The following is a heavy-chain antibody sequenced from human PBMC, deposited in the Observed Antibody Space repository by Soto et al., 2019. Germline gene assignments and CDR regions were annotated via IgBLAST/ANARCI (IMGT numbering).Heavy chain of an antibody. D-gene: IGHD3-9*01. Sequence: QVQLQESGPGLVKPSQPLSLTCTVSGGSISSGDYYWSWIRQPPGKGLEWIGYISYSGSTYINPSLKSRVTISVDTSNNQFSLKLSSVTAADTAVYYCARVAQLRYFDLLLPYYFDYWGQGTLVTVSS. CDR2: ISYSGST. CDR1: GGSISSGDYY. V-gene: IGHV4-30-4*01. J-gene: IGHJ4*02. CDR3: ARVAQLRYFDLLLPYYFDY.